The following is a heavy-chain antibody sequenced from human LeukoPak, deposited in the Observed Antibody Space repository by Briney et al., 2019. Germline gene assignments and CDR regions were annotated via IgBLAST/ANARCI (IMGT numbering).Heavy chain of an antibody. CDR2: IFSGGST. J-gene: IGHJ6*02. CDR3: ARADGNSFSNRYYYYGMDV. D-gene: IGHD4-23*01. V-gene: IGHV3-66*01. CDR1: GFTFSSYW. Sequence: SGGSLRLSCAASGFTFSSYWMSWVRQAPGKGLEWVAVIFSGGSTYYADSVKGRLTVTRDNSKNTIYLQMNSLRVEDTAVYYCARADGNSFSNRYYYYGMDVWGQGTAVTVSS.